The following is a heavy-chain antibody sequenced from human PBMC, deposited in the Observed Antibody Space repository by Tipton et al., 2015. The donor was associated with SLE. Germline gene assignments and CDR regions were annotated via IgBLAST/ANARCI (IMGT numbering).Heavy chain of an antibody. J-gene: IGHJ4*02. D-gene: IGHD2-2*01. CDR2: ISYDGSNK. CDR3: ARELTSSPADD. CDR1: GFTFSNYA. Sequence: SLRLSCAASGFTFSNYAMHWVRQAPGKGLDWVPVISYDGSNKYYADSVKGRFTISRDNSKNTLYLQMKSLRTEDTAVYYCARELTSSPADDWGQGSLESVSS. V-gene: IGHV3-30*04.